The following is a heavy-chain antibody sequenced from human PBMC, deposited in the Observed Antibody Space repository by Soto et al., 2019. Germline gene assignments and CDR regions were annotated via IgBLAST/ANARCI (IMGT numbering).Heavy chain of an antibody. Sequence: LRLSCAASGFTFSDYYMSWIRQAPGKGLEWVSYISSSGSTIYYADSVKGRFTISRDNAKNSLYLQMNSLRAEDTAVYYCARGITIFGVVIIRYYGMDVWGQGTTVTVSS. D-gene: IGHD3-3*01. V-gene: IGHV3-11*01. J-gene: IGHJ6*02. CDR2: ISSSGSTI. CDR1: GFTFSDYY. CDR3: ARGITIFGVVIIRYYGMDV.